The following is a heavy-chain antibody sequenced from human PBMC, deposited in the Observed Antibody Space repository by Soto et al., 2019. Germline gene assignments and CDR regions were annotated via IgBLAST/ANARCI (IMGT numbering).Heavy chain of an antibody. D-gene: IGHD3-10*01. CDR1: GFTFSDYY. V-gene: IGHV3-11*06. J-gene: IGHJ6*02. CDR3: ARGGYYGSGSYYGGMDV. Sequence: GGSLRLSCAASGFTFSDYYMSWIRQAPGKGLEWVSYISSSSSYTNYADSVKGRFTISRDNAKNSLYLQMNSLRAEDTAVYYCARGGYYGSGSYYGGMDVWGQRTTVPVSS. CDR2: ISSSSSYT.